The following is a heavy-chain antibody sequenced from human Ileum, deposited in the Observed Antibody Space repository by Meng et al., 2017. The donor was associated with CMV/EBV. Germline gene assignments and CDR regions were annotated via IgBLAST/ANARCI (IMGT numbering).Heavy chain of an antibody. CDR1: GYSISSGYY. V-gene: IGHV4-38-2*02. Sequence: SETLSLTCTVSGYSISSGYYWGWIRQPPGKGLEWIGSIYHSGSTYYNPSLKSRVTISVDTSKNQFSLKLSSLTAADTAVYYCARGLRVYYFDYWGQGTLVTVSS. D-gene: IGHD5/OR15-5a*01. J-gene: IGHJ4*02. CDR2: IYHSGST. CDR3: ARGLRVYYFDY.